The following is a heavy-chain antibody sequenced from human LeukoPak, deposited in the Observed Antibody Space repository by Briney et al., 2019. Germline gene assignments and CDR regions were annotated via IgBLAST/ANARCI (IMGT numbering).Heavy chain of an antibody. D-gene: IGHD6-6*01. Sequence: PSETLSLTCTVSGGSISSGGYYWSWIRQHPGKGLEWIGYIYYSGSTFYNPSLKSRVTISVDTSKNQFSLKLSSVTAADTAVYYCARSSGSSSSKRDFDYWGQGTLVTVSS. CDR3: ARSSGSSSSKRDFDY. V-gene: IGHV4-31*03. J-gene: IGHJ4*02. CDR2: IYYSGST. CDR1: GGSISSGGYY.